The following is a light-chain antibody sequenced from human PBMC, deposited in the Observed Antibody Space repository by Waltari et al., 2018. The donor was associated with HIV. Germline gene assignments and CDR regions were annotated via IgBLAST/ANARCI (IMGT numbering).Light chain of an antibody. J-gene: IGKJ1*01. CDR2: AAS. CDR1: HNIDTH. V-gene: IGKV1-39*01. Sequence: DIQMTQSPPSLSNSVGDKVALNCRASHNIDTHLNWFQQKPGKAPNLLIVAASTLQSGVPSRFSGSGSGTHFTLTITSLQREDFAIYYCQQSYTTPPTFGQGTRVE. CDR3: QQSYTTPPT.